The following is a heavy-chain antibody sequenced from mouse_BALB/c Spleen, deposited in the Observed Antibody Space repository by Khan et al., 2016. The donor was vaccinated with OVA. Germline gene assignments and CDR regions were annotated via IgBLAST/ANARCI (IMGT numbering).Heavy chain of an antibody. Sequence: QVQLKESGPGLVAPSQSLSITCTISGFSLTNYGVHWVRQPPGKGLEWLVVIWSDGTTTYDSALKSRLTISKDNSKSQVILKMDSLQTDDTAMYYCARQPYFQYYVMDYWGQGTSVTVSS. CDR2: IWSDGTT. V-gene: IGHV2-6-1*01. D-gene: IGHD2-10*01. J-gene: IGHJ4*01. CDR3: ARQPYFQYYVMDY. CDR1: GFSLTNYG.